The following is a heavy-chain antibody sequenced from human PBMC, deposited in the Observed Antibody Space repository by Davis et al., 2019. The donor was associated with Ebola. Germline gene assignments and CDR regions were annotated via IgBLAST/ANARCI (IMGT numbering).Heavy chain of an antibody. D-gene: IGHD4-11*01. CDR3: VRDYIFAFDL. CDR2: ITSGSNAI. J-gene: IGHJ5*02. Sequence: PWGSLTLSCAASGFTFSDFSMNWVRQAPGKALEWISFITSGSNAIHYADSVKGRFTVSRDNVTNSLFLEMSSLRDEDSAVYYCVRDYIFAFDLWGQGARVTVSS. CDR1: GFTFSDFS. V-gene: IGHV3-48*02.